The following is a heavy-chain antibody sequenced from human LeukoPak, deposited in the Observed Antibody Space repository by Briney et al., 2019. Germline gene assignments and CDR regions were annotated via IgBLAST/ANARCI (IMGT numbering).Heavy chain of an antibody. V-gene: IGHV3-30*01. CDR1: GFSFSSHA. D-gene: IGHD3-10*01. CDR3: ARDSTYYYDSGSSGPHYFDN. CDR2: ISYDGSEV. J-gene: IGHJ4*02. Sequence: PGGSLRLSCAASGFSFSSHALHWVRQAPGKGLEWVTVISYDGSEVYYADSVKGRFTISRDNYRNTLYLLMTSLRAEDTAVYYCARDSTYYYDSGSSGPHYFDNWGQGTLVTVSS.